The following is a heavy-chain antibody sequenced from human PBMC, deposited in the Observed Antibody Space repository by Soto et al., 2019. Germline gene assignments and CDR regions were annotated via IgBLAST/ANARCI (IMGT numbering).Heavy chain of an antibody. D-gene: IGHD6-13*01. Sequence: QVQLVQSGAEVKKPGSSVKVSCKASGGTFSSYAISWVRQAPGQGLAWMGGIIPIFGTANYAQKLQGRVTITADESTSTAYMELSSLRSEDTAVDYWARDPTSYSSSWYFFYWGQGTLVTVSS. CDR2: IIPIFGTA. CDR3: ARDPTSYSSSWYFFY. J-gene: IGHJ4*02. V-gene: IGHV1-69*01. CDR1: GGTFSSYA.